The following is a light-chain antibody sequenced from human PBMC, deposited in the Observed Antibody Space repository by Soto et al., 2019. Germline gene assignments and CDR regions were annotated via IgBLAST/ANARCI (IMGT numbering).Light chain of an antibody. V-gene: IGKV3D-20*02. Sequence: EIVMTQSPATLSVSPGERATLSCRASQSVSSSYLAWYQQKPGQAPRLLIYGASSRATGIPARFSGSGSGTDFTLTISSLEPEDFAVYYCHQRQSWPRTFGQGTKVDIK. CDR3: HQRQSWPRT. CDR2: GAS. J-gene: IGKJ1*01. CDR1: QSVSSSY.